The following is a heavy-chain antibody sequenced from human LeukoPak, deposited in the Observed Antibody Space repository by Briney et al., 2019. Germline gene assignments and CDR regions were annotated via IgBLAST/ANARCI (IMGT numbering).Heavy chain of an antibody. CDR2: IIPIFGTA. Sequence: SVRVSCKASGGTFSIYAISWVRQAPGQGLEWMGGIIPIFGTANYAQKFQGRVTITTDESTSTAYMELSSLRSEDTAVYYCARDRGITIFGVVPVGDNWFDPWGQGTLVTVSS. V-gene: IGHV1-69*05. J-gene: IGHJ5*02. CDR1: GGTFSIYA. CDR3: ARDRGITIFGVVPVGDNWFDP. D-gene: IGHD3-3*01.